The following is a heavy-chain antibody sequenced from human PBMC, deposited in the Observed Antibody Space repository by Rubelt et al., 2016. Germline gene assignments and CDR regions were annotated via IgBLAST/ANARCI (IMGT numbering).Heavy chain of an antibody. J-gene: IGHJ4*02. V-gene: IGHV4-31*03. CDR1: GGSISSGGYY. CDR3: ARHIAVAGDFDY. Sequence: QVQLQESGPGLVKPSQTLSLTCTVSGGSISSGGYYWSWIRQHPGKGLEWIGYIYYSGSTYYNPSLKGRVTISVDTSKNQFSLKLSSVTAADTAVYYCARHIAVAGDFDYWGQGTLVTVSS. CDR2: IYYSGST. D-gene: IGHD6-19*01.